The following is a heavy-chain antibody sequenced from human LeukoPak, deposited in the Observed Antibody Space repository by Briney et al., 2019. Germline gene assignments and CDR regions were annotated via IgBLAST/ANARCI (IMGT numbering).Heavy chain of an antibody. J-gene: IGHJ4*02. Sequence: GGSLRLSCAASGFTLSSYGMSWVRQAPGKGLEWVSSFSGGGGSPFYADSVKGRFTISRDNSKNTLYLQMNSLRAEDTAVYYCARDSGYYGLAFDYWGQGTLVTVSS. V-gene: IGHV3-23*01. D-gene: IGHD3-22*01. CDR1: GFTLSSYG. CDR2: FSGGGGSP. CDR3: ARDSGYYGLAFDY.